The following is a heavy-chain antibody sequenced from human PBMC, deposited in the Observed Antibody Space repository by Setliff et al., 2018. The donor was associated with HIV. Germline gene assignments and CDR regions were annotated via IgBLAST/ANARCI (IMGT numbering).Heavy chain of an antibody. D-gene: IGHD3-3*01. J-gene: IGHJ3*02. CDR3: ARREWLPMPGAFDI. V-gene: IGHV4-34*01. CDR1: GGSFSGYY. Sequence: SETLSLTCAVYGGSFSGYYWSWIRQPPGKGLEWIGEINHSGSTNYNPALKSRVTISVDTSKNQFSLKLTSVTAADTAVYYCARREWLPMPGAFDIWGQGTMVTVSS. CDR2: INHSGST.